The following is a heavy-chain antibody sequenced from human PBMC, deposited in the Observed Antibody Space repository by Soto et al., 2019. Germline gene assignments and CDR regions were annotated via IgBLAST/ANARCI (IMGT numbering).Heavy chain of an antibody. CDR2: IHHTGST. J-gene: IGHJ5*02. CDR3: ARDSLHSSSRTGWFDP. D-gene: IGHD6-13*01. V-gene: IGHV4-4*02. CDR1: GGSITSSNW. Sequence: SETLSLTCAVSGGSITSSNWWSWVRQPPGKGLEWIGGIHHTGSTNYNPSLKSRVTISVDTSKNQFSLKLSSVTAADTAVYYCARDSLHSSSRTGWFDPWGQGTLVTVSS.